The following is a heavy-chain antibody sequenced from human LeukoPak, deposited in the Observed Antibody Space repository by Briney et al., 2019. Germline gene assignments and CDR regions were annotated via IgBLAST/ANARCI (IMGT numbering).Heavy chain of an antibody. CDR3: ARVEVGAAGYYYGMDV. J-gene: IGHJ6*02. Sequence: SGTLSLTCAVSGGSISGSNRWSWVRQPPGKGLEWIGEIYHSGSTNYNPSLKSRVTISVDKSKNQFSLKLSSVTAADTAVYYCARVEVGAAGYYYGMDVWGQGTTVTVSS. CDR2: IYHSGST. V-gene: IGHV4-4*02. CDR1: GGSISGSNR. D-gene: IGHD1-26*01.